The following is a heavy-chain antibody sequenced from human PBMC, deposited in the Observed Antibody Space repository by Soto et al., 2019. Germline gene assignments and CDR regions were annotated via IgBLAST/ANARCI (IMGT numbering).Heavy chain of an antibody. D-gene: IGHD3-22*01. Sequence: GGSLRLSCAASGFIFSNYGMHWVRQAPGKGLEWVAVIWYDGSHESYADSVKGRFTISRDNSKSTLFLQMNSLRAEDTAVYYCARDRYSYDSRAYQGVDWYFDLWGRGTLVTVSS. J-gene: IGHJ2*01. CDR2: IWYDGSHE. CDR3: ARDRYSYDSRAYQGVDWYFDL. V-gene: IGHV3-33*01. CDR1: GFIFSNYG.